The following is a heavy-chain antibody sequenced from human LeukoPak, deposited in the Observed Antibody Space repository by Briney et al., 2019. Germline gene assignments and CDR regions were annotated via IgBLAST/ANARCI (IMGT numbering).Heavy chain of an antibody. CDR2: ISSSSSYI. J-gene: IGHJ3*02. CDR1: GFTFSSYS. CDR3: ARDRMYSSSWHRDAFDI. D-gene: IGHD6-13*01. Sequence: GGSLRLSCAASGFTFSSYSMNWVRQAPGKGLEWVSSISSSSSYIYYADSVKGRFTISRDNAKNSLYLQMNSLRAEDTAVYYCARDRMYSSSWHRDAFDIWGQGTMVTVSS. V-gene: IGHV3-21*01.